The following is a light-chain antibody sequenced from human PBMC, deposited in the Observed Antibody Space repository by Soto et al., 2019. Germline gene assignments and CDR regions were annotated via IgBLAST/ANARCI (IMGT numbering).Light chain of an antibody. CDR3: QQYNNWGT. CDR1: QSVSSN. V-gene: IGKV3-15*01. CDR2: GAS. J-gene: IGKJ1*01. Sequence: EIVMTQSPATLSVSPGERATLSCRASQSVSSNLAWYQQKPGQAPRLLIYGASTRATGIPAKFSDSGSGTEFTLTISSLQSEDFAVYYCQQYNNWGTFGQGTKVEIK.